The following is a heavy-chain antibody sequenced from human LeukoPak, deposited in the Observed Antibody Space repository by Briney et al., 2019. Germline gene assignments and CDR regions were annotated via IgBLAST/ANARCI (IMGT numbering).Heavy chain of an antibody. CDR2: IYSGGST. Sequence: GGSLRLSCAASGFTFSSYAMSWVRQAPGKGLEWVSVIYSGGSTYYADSVKGRFTISRDNSKNTLYLQMNSLRAEDTAVYYCARSEGYFDYWGQGTLVTVSS. V-gene: IGHV3-53*01. CDR1: GFTFSSYA. J-gene: IGHJ4*02. CDR3: ARSEGYFDY.